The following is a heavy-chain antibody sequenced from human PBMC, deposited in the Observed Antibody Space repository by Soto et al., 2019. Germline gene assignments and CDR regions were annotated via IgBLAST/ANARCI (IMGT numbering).Heavy chain of an antibody. D-gene: IGHD3-3*01. Sequence: SETPSLTCAVYGGSFSGYYWSWIRQPPGKGLEWIGEINHSGSTNYNPSLKSRVTISVDTSKNQFSLKLSSVTAADTAVYYCARGKGFTIFGRYYYYYMDVWGKGTTVTVSS. CDR2: INHSGST. V-gene: IGHV4-34*01. J-gene: IGHJ6*03. CDR1: GGSFSGYY. CDR3: ARGKGFTIFGRYYYYYMDV.